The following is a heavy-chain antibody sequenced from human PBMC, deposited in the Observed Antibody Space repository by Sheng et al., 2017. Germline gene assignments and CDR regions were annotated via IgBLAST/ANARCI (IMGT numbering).Heavy chain of an antibody. D-gene: IGHD3-3*01. J-gene: IGHJ4*02. V-gene: IGHV4-34*01. CDR3: ARESGYDFWSGYYNVYFDY. CDR2: INHSGST. CDR1: GGSFSGYY. Sequence: QVQLQQWGAGLLKPSETLSLTCAVYGGSFSGYYWSWIRQPPGKGLEWIGEINHSGSTNYNPSLKSRVTISVDTSKNQFSLKLSSVTAADTAVYYCARESGYDFWSGYYNVYFDYWAREPWSPSPQ.